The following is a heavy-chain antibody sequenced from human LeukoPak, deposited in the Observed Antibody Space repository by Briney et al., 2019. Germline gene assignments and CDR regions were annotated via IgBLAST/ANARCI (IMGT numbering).Heavy chain of an antibody. Sequence: GGSLRLSCAASGFTFSDYYMSWIRQAPGKGLEWVSYISSSGSSIYYADSVKGRFTISRDNTKNSLYLQMNSLRAEDTAVYYCARDGPRPPLVGVLVGAFDIWGQGTMVTVSS. V-gene: IGHV3-11*04. J-gene: IGHJ3*02. D-gene: IGHD1-26*01. CDR2: ISSSGSSI. CDR1: GFTFSDYY. CDR3: ARDGPRPPLVGVLVGAFDI.